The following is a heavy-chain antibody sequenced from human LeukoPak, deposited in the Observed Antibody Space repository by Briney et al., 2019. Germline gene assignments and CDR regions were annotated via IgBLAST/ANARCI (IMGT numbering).Heavy chain of an antibody. CDR2: ISSRSRPI. CDR1: GFTFSIYE. D-gene: IGHD2-21*02. V-gene: IGHV3-48*03. J-gene: IGHJ4*02. CDR3: ARLNTDLRADY. Sequence: GGTLRLSCAAYGFTFSIYEMNWVRQAPGKGLEWVSYISSRSRPITYADSVKGRFTISRDNAKNSLYLQMNSLRAEDTAVYYCARLNTDLRADYWGQGTLVTVSS.